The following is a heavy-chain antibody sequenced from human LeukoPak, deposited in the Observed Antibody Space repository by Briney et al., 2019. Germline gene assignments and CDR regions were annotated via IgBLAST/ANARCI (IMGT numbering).Heavy chain of an antibody. V-gene: IGHV4-30-4*08. CDR1: GGSISSYY. CDR3: ARVVVPAVLGSNWFDP. CDR2: IYYSGST. D-gene: IGHD2-2*01. J-gene: IGHJ5*02. Sequence: PSETLSLTCTVSGGSISSYYWSWIRQPPGKGLEWIGYIYYSGSTYYNPSLKSRVTISVDTSKNQFSLKLSSVTAADTAVYYCARVVVPAVLGSNWFDPWGQGTLVTVSS.